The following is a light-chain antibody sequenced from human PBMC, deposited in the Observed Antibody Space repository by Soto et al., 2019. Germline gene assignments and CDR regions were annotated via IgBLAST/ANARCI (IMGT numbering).Light chain of an antibody. V-gene: IGKV1-8*01. CDR3: QQYYSYPHF. CDR2: AAS. CDR1: QGISSY. J-gene: IGKJ4*01. Sequence: AIRMTQSPSSRSASTGDRVTITCRASQGISSYLAWYQQKPGKAPKLLIYAASTLQSGVPSRFSGSGSGTDFTLTISCLQSEDFATYYCQQYYSYPHFFGGGTKVDI.